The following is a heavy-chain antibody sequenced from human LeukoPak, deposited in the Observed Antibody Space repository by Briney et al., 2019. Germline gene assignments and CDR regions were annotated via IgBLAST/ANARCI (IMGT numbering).Heavy chain of an antibody. Sequence: GGSLRLSCAAPGFTFSSYSMNWVRQAPGKGLEWVSSISSSSSYIYYADSVKGRFTISRDNAKNSLYLQMNSLRAEDTAVYYCAKPPINYDNSGRHAFDIWGQGTMVTVSS. V-gene: IGHV3-21*01. CDR1: GFTFSSYS. D-gene: IGHD3-22*01. CDR2: ISSSSSYI. J-gene: IGHJ3*02. CDR3: AKPPINYDNSGRHAFDI.